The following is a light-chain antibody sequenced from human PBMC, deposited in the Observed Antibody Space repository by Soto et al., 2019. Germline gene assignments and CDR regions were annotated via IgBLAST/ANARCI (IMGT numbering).Light chain of an antibody. CDR2: LDSDGSH. V-gene: IGLV4-69*01. Sequence: QSVLTQSPSASASLGASVTLTSTLSSGHCSYAIAWHQQQPEKGPRYLMKLDSDGSHTKGDAIPDRFSGSSSGAERYLTISSLQSEDEADYYCQTWGTGIHVVFGGGTKLTVL. J-gene: IGLJ2*01. CDR1: SGHCSYA. CDR3: QTWGTGIHVV.